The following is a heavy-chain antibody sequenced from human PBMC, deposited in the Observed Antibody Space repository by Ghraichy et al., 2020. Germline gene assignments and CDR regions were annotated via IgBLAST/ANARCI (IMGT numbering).Heavy chain of an antibody. CDR1: GGSIRSYY. CDR3: AGGLGKTPAY. CDR2: MYYSRII. J-gene: IGHJ4*02. D-gene: IGHD3-16*01. V-gene: IGHV4-59*08. Sequence: SETLSLTCTVSGGSIRSYYWSWIRQPPGKGLEWIGYMYYSRIINYNPFLKSRVTISVDTSKNQFSLKLSSVTAADTAVYYCAGGLGKTPAYWGQGTLVTVSS.